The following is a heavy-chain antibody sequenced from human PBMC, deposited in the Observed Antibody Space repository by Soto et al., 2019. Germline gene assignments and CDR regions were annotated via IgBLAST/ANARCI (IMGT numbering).Heavy chain of an antibody. CDR3: AGCDYYYYMDV. CDR1: GGSISSYY. D-gene: IGHD2-15*01. V-gene: IGHV4-59*01. J-gene: IGHJ6*03. Sequence: SETLSLTCTVSGGSISSYYWMWIRQPPGKGLEWIGNIYYSGSTNYNPSLKSRVTISVDTSKNQFSLILSSVTAADTAVYYCAGCDYYYYMDVWVKGTTVTVSS. CDR2: IYYSGST.